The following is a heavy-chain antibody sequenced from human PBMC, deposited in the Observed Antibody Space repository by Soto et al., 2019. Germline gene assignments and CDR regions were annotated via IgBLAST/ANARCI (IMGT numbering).Heavy chain of an antibody. Sequence: QVQLVQSGAEVKKPGSSVKVSCKASGGTFSSYAISWVRQAPGQGLEWMGGIIPIFGTANYAQKFQGRVTITADESTSTAYMELSSLRSEDTAVYYCARGGDSSSWSQPSYYYYYGMDVWGQGTTVTVSS. V-gene: IGHV1-69*01. CDR2: IIPIFGTA. CDR1: GGTFSSYA. D-gene: IGHD6-13*01. J-gene: IGHJ6*02. CDR3: ARGGDSSSWSQPSYYYYYGMDV.